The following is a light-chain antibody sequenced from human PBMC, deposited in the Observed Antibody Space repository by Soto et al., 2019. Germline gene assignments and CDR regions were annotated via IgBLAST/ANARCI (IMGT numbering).Light chain of an antibody. J-gene: IGKJ1*01. CDR2: WAS. CDR3: QQHSHWPTWT. V-gene: IGKV4-1*01. Sequence: DIVMTRSPESLAVSLGERATMNCKCSRSVLYKSNNKNHLAWYQQKPGQPHQLIIYWASTRESGVPERFSGSGSGTDFTLTISGLETEDFAVYDGQQHSHWPTWTGGQGTKVDIK. CDR1: RSVLYKSNNKNH.